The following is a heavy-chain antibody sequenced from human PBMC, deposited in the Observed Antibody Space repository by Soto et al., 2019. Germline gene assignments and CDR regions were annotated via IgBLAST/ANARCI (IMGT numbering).Heavy chain of an antibody. V-gene: IGHV1-2*02. Sequence: ASVKVSCKASGYTFTGHYIHWVRQAPEQGPEWMGEIGPESGATRYAQRFQGRVTMTRDMSITTAYMELRGLRSGDTAVYYCARDLRRGNYSPPSDYWGQGALVTVSS. J-gene: IGHJ4*02. CDR1: GYTFTGHY. D-gene: IGHD1-7*01. CDR3: ARDLRRGNYSPPSDY. CDR2: IGPESGAT.